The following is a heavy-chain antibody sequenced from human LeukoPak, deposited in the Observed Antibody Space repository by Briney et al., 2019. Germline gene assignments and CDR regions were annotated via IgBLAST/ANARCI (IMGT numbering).Heavy chain of an antibody. D-gene: IGHD2-2*01. CDR2: IIPIFGTA. Sequence: GASVKVSCKASGYTFTSYGISWVRQAPGQGLEWMGGIIPIFGTANYAQKFQGRVTITADESTSTAYMELSSLRSEDTAVYYCEIGSSTSKNPNYWGQGTLVTVSS. CDR1: GYTFTSYG. J-gene: IGHJ4*02. V-gene: IGHV1-69*13. CDR3: EIGSSTSKNPNY.